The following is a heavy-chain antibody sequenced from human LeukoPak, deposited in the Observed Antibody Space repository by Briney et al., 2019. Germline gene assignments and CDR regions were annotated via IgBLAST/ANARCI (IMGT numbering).Heavy chain of an antibody. D-gene: IGHD5-24*01. CDR2: IYYSGST. J-gene: IGHJ6*02. CDR1: GSSISSGDYY. Sequence: TPSQTLSLTCTVSGSSISSGDYYWSWIRQPPGKGLEWIGYIYYSGSTYYNPSLKSRVTISVDTSKNQFSLKLSSVTAADTAVYYCARVFDGTYYYYYYGMDVWGQGTTVTVSS. V-gene: IGHV4-30-4*01. CDR3: ARVFDGTYYYYYYGMDV.